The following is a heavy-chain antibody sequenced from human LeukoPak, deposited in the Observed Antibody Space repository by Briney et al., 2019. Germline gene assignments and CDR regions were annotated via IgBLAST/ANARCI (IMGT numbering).Heavy chain of an antibody. V-gene: IGHV4-39*01. CDR2: IYYRGST. Sequence: SEPLSLTCSVSGGSISSSSYYGGRIRQPPGEGLERIGIIYYRGSTYYNPSLTSRVTISVDTSKNQSSLRLSCMTAADTAVYYCARSIAAAAHYFDYWGQGNLVTVSS. CDR1: GGSISSSSYY. CDR3: ARSIAAAAHYFDY. D-gene: IGHD6-13*01. J-gene: IGHJ4*02.